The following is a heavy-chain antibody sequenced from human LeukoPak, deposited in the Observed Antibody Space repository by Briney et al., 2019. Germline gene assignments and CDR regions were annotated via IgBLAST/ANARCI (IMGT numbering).Heavy chain of an antibody. J-gene: IGHJ6*03. CDR3: ARNEIQLWGNYYYYYYMDV. V-gene: IGHV3-48*01. D-gene: IGHD5-18*01. CDR1: GFTFSSYS. Sequence: GGSLRLSCAASGFTFSSYSMNWVRQAPGKGLEWVSYISSSSSTIYYADSVKGRFTISRDNAKNSLYLQINSLRSEDTAVYYCARNEIQLWGNYYYYYYMDVWGKGTTVTVSS. CDR2: ISSSSSTI.